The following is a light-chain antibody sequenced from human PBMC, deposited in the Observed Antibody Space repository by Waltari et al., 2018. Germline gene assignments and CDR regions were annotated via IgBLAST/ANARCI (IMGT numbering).Light chain of an antibody. CDR3: QQYGSSLPYT. J-gene: IGKJ2*01. V-gene: IGKV3-20*01. Sequence: EIVLTPSPGTLSLSPGDRAPLSCRASQSVNSNYLAWYQQKPGQAPRLLIYGASSRATGIPDRFSGSGSGTDFTLTISRLEPEDFAVYYCQQYGSSLPYTFGQGTKLEIK. CDR1: QSVNSNY. CDR2: GAS.